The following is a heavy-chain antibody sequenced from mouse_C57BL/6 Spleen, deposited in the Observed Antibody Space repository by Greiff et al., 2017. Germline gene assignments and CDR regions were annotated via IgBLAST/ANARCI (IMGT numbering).Heavy chain of an antibody. V-gene: IGHV1-54*01. D-gene: IGHD2-3*01. CDR1: GYAFTNYL. CDR3: AREEDYDGDAMDY. Sequence: QVQLKESGAELVRPGTSVKVSCKASGYAFTNYLIEWVKQRPGQGLEWIGVINPGSGGTNYNEKFKGKATLTADKSSSTAYMQLSSLTSEDSAVYFCAREEDYDGDAMDYWGQGTSVTVSS. J-gene: IGHJ4*01. CDR2: INPGSGGT.